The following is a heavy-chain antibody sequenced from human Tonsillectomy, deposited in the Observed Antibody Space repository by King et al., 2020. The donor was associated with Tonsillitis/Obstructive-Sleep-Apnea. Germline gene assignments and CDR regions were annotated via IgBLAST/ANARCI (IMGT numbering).Heavy chain of an antibody. CDR2: IYPGDSDT. CDR3: ARHPPGYCTGGVCYHFDY. D-gene: IGHD2-8*02. Sequence: VQLVESGAEVKKPGESLKISCKGSGYSFTSYLIGWRRQMPGKGLEWMGIIYPGDSDTRHSPSFPGPVTISADKSISTAYLQWSSLKASDTAMYYCARHPPGYCTGGVCYHFDYWGQGTLVTVSS. CDR1: GYSFTSYL. J-gene: IGHJ4*02. V-gene: IGHV5-51*01.